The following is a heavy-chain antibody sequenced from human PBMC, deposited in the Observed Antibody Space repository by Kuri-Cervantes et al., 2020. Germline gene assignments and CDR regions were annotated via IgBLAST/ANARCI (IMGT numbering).Heavy chain of an antibody. D-gene: IGHD1-26*01. CDR3: ATRGKWERQLDY. CDR1: GYTFTSYG. J-gene: IGHJ4*02. CDR2: ISAYNGNT. V-gene: IGHV1-18*01. Sequence: ASVKVSCKASGYTFTSYGISWVRQAPGQGLEWMGWISAYNGNTNHAQHLQGRVTMTTDASTSTAYMELSSLRSEDTAVYYCATRGKWERQLDYWGQGTLVTVSS.